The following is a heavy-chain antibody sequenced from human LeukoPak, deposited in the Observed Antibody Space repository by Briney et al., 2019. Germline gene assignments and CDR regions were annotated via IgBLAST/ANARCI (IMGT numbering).Heavy chain of an antibody. J-gene: IGHJ5*02. Sequence: PGGSLRLSCVASGFSLSGYWMYWVRQAPGKGLMYISRDNGDGSTTNYADVVKGRFTMSRDNVKNTLYLQMNSLRVEDTAVYDCARDPRNVGLAPWGQGTLVTVSS. D-gene: IGHD2-15*01. CDR1: GFSLSGYW. CDR3: ARDPRNVGLAP. V-gene: IGHV3-74*01. CDR2: DNGDGSTT.